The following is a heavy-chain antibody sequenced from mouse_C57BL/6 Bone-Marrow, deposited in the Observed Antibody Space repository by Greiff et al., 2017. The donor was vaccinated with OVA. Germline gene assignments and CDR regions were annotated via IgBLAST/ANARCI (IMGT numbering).Heavy chain of an antibody. Sequence: EVKLVESGGGLVKPGGSLKLSCAASGFTFSSYAMSWVRQTPEKRLEWVATISDGGSYTYYPDNVKGRFTISRDNAKNNLYLQMSHLKSEDTAMYYCAKGMVATYYYAMDYWGQGTSVTVSS. CDR1: GFTFSSYA. D-gene: IGHD1-1*02. V-gene: IGHV5-4*03. CDR3: AKGMVATYYYAMDY. J-gene: IGHJ4*01. CDR2: ISDGGSYT.